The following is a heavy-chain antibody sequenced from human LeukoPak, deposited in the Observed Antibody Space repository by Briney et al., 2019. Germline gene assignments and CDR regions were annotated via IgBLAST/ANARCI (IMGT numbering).Heavy chain of an antibody. J-gene: IGHJ4*02. V-gene: IGHV1-18*01. CDR1: GYTFTSYG. CDR2: ISAYNGNT. Sequence: EASVKVSCKASGYTFTSYGISWVRQAHGQGLEWMGWISAYNGNTNYAQKLQGRVTMTRDTSISTAYMELSRLRSDDTAVYYCARDLYYYDSSGYPGDYWGQGTLVTVSS. CDR3: ARDLYYYDSSGYPGDY. D-gene: IGHD3-22*01.